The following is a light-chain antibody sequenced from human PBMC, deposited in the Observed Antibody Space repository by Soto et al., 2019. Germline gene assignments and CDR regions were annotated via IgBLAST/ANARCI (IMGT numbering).Light chain of an antibody. CDR1: QSISRS. J-gene: IGKJ3*01. V-gene: IGKV1-5*01. CDR3: QQYSDFLIS. Sequence: DIQLTQSPSTLSASVGDRVTITCRASQSISRSLAWYQQKPGKAPNLLIFDASSLEGGVPSRFSGSGFGTEFTLTITISHPADFANYYCQQYSDFLISFGHGTTVEFK. CDR2: DAS.